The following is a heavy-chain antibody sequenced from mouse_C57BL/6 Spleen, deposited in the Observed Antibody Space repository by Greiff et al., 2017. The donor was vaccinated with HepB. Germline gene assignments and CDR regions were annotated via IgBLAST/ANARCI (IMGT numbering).Heavy chain of an antibody. J-gene: IGHJ4*01. V-gene: IGHV5-6*01. CDR3: ARHKGERRAMDY. D-gene: IGHD1-3*01. CDR1: GFTFSSYG. CDR2: ISSGGSYT. Sequence: VMLVESGGDLVKPGGSLKLSCAASGFTFSSYGMSWVRQTPDKRLEWVATISSGGSYTYYPDSVKGRFTISRDNAKNTLYLQMSSLKSEDTAMYYCARHKGERRAMDYWGQGTSVTVSS.